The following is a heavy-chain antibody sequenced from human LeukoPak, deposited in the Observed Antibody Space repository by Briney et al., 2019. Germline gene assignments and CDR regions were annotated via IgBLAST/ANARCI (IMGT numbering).Heavy chain of an antibody. D-gene: IGHD3-10*01. CDR3: ASLAMDYYGSGSYLLTSPRYGMDV. Sequence: SETLSLICTVSGGSISSYYWSWSRQPAGKGLEWIGRIYTSGSTNYNPSLKSRVTMSVDTSKNQFSLKLSSVTAADTAVYYCASLAMDYYGSGSYLLTSPRYGMDVWGQGTTVTVSS. V-gene: IGHV4-4*07. CDR2: IYTSGST. J-gene: IGHJ6*02. CDR1: GGSISSYY.